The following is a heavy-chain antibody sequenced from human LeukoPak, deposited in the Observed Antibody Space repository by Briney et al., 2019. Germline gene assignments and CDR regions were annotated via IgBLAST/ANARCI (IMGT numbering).Heavy chain of an antibody. V-gene: IGHV5-51*01. CDR1: GYSFTSYW. CDR2: IDPSDSGT. Sequence: GESLKISCKASGYSFTSYWIAWVRQMPGKGLEWMGIIDPSDSGTRYTPSFQGQVTISVDKSLTTADLQWNSLKASDTAMYYCARQTAMGRSGDYWGQGTLATVSS. D-gene: IGHD5-18*01. J-gene: IGHJ4*02. CDR3: ARQTAMGRSGDY.